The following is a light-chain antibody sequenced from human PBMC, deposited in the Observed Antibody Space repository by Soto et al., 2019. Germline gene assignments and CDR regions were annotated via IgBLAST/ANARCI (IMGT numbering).Light chain of an antibody. V-gene: IGKV1-39*01. CDR2: VAS. CDR3: QQSFSTPRT. J-gene: IGKJ4*01. CDR1: QSINIY. Sequence: DIQMTQSPSSLSASVGESVTITCRASQSINIYLSWYQQKPGKAPKLLINVASTLQGGVPSRFSSSGSGTEFTLAISSLQPEDSATYYCQQSFSTPRTFGGGTRVEIK.